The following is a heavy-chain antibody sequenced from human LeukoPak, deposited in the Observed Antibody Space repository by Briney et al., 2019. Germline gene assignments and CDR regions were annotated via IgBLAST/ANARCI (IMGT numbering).Heavy chain of an antibody. CDR1: GGSISSSRYY. CDR3: ARSQRLYYYYMDV. Sequence: SETLSLTCTVSGGSISSSRYYGGWIRQPPGKGLEWIGSLYYSGNTYYNPSLKSRVTISVDTSKNQFSLKLSSVTAADTSVYYCARSQRLYYYYMDVWGKGTTVTISS. V-gene: IGHV4-39*01. CDR2: LYYSGNT. J-gene: IGHJ6*03.